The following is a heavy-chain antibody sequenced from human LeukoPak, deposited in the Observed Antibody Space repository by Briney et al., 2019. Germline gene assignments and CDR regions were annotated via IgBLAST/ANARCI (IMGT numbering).Heavy chain of an antibody. D-gene: IGHD2-15*01. J-gene: IGHJ5*02. Sequence: ASVKVSCKASGYTFTSYGISWVRQAPGQGLEWMGWISAYNGNTNYAQKLQGRVTMTTDTSTSTAYMELRSLRSDDTAVYYCARDLRLSSGGNWFDPWGQGTLVTVSS. CDR3: ARDLRLSSGGNWFDP. CDR2: ISAYNGNT. V-gene: IGHV1-18*01. CDR1: GYTFTSYG.